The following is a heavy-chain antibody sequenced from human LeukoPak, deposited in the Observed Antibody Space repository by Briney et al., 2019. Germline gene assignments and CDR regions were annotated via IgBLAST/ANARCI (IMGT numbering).Heavy chain of an antibody. J-gene: IGHJ1*01. CDR2: ISTSGSTT. D-gene: IGHD1-26*01. Sequence: GGSLRLSCAASGFTFSGYEMNWVRQAPGRGLEWVSCISTSGSTTYYADTVKGRFTISRDNARNSLYLQMNSLRAEDTAVYYCARVNPSNSGFYAYWGQGTLVTVSS. CDR1: GFTFSGYE. CDR3: ARVNPSNSGFYAY. V-gene: IGHV3-48*03.